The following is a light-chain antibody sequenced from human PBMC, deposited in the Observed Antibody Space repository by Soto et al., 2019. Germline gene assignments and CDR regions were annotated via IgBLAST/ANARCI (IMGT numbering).Light chain of an antibody. Sequence: DIVMTQSPDSLAVSLGERSDINCRSNRKVLYSPNNKNYLAWYQKKPGQPPKLLIYWASYRESGVPDRFSGSGSATDFTLTISTLQAEDVATYYCHQYADTPRTFGQGTKVEIK. CDR2: WAS. CDR1: RKVLYSPNNKNY. CDR3: HQYADTPRT. V-gene: IGKV4-1*01. J-gene: IGKJ1*01.